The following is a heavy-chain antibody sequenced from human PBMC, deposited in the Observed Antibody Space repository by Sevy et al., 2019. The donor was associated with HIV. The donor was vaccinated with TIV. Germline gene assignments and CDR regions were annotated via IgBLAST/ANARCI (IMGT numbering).Heavy chain of an antibody. Sequence: EGSLRLSCAASGFTFRNYAMSWVRQAPGKVLEWVSALSGTGGSTYYADSVKGRFTISRDNSKNTLYLQMNSLRVEDTAVYYCAKDLDIVAVAAAIRLSYWGQGTLVTVSS. CDR1: GFTFRNYA. CDR3: AKDLDIVAVAAAIRLSY. D-gene: IGHD2-2*01. CDR2: LSGTGGST. V-gene: IGHV3-23*01. J-gene: IGHJ4*02.